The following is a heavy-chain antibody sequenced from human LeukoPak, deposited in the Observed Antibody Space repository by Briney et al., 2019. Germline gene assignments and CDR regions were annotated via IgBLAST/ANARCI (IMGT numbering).Heavy chain of an antibody. CDR3: ARDVTAVTTSNGMDV. D-gene: IGHD4-17*01. V-gene: IGHV1-18*01. J-gene: IGHJ6*02. Sequence: ASVKVSCKVSGYTFTSYGISWVRQAPGQGLEWMGWISAYNGNTNYAQKLQGRVTMTTDTSTSTAYMELRSLRSDDTAVYYCARDVTAVTTSNGMDVWGQGTTVTVSS. CDR2: ISAYNGNT. CDR1: GYTFTSYG.